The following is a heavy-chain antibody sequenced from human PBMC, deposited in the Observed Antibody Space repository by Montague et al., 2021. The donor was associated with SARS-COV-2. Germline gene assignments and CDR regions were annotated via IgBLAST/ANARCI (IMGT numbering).Heavy chain of an antibody. CDR3: ASTDGVVGPLPIGFDY. CDR1: GGSLISSSYY. CDR2: LYYSGTT. V-gene: IGHV4-39*07. Sequence: SETLSLTCTVSGGSLISSSYYWGWIRQPPGKALEWIGTLYYSGTTYYNSSLKSRVTMSVDKSKNQFSLRLSSVTAADTAVYYCASTDGVVGPLPIGFDYWGQGTLVTVSS. D-gene: IGHD2-15*01. J-gene: IGHJ4*02.